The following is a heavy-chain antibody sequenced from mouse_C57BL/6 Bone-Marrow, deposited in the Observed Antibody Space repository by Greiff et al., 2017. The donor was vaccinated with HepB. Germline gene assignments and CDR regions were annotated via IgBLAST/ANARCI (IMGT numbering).Heavy chain of an antibody. CDR3: ARSGLRGSSFDY. CDR2: IYPGDGDT. J-gene: IGHJ2*01. Sequence: VQLQQSGAELVKPGASVKISCKASGYAFSSYWMNWVKQRPGKGLEWIGQIYPGDGDTNYNGKFKGKATLTADKSSSTAYMQLSSLTSEDSAVYFCARSGLRGSSFDYWGQGTTLTVSS. D-gene: IGHD1-1*01. CDR1: GYAFSSYW. V-gene: IGHV1-80*01.